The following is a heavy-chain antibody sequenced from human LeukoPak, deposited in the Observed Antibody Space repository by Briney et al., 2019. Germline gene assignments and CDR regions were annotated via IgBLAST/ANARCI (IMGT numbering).Heavy chain of an antibody. J-gene: IGHJ5*02. CDR2: IKQDGSEK. V-gene: IGHV3-7*01. CDR1: GFTVSSYW. CDR3: AREIAAAAYNWFDP. D-gene: IGHD6-13*01. Sequence: GGSLRLSCAASGFTVSSYWMSWVRQAPGKGLEWVANIKQDGSEKYYVDSVKGRFTISRDKAKNSLYLQMNSLRAEDTAVSYCAREIAAAAYNWFDPWGQGTLVTVSS.